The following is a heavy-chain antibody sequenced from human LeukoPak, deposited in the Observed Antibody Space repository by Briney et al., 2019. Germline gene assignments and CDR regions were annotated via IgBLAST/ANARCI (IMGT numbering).Heavy chain of an antibody. CDR3: ARGPTRINLI. Sequence: PSETLSLTCTVSNGSISSSSYYWAWIRQPPGKGLEWIGEINHSGSTNYNPSLKSRVTISVDTSKNQFSLKLSSVTAADTAVYYCARGPTRINLIWGQGTMVTVSS. D-gene: IGHD3-10*01. V-gene: IGHV4-39*07. CDR2: INHSGST. CDR1: NGSISSSSYY. J-gene: IGHJ3*02.